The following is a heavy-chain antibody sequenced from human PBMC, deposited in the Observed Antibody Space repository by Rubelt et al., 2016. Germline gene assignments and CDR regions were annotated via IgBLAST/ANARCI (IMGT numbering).Heavy chain of an antibody. CDR3: ARGSGSRVLDY. CDR1: GGSISSGGYY. J-gene: IGHJ4*02. D-gene: IGHD7-27*01. Sequence: QVQLQESGPGLVKPSQTLSLTCTVSGGSISSGGYYWSWIRQHPGKGLEWIGYIYYSGSTYDNPSLESRVTISVDTAKSQLSLKLSSVTAADTAVYYCARGSGSRVLDYWGQGTLVTVSS. V-gene: IGHV4-31*03. CDR2: IYYSGST.